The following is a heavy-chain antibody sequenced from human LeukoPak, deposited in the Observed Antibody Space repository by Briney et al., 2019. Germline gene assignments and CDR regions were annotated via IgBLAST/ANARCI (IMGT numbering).Heavy chain of an antibody. CDR2: ISTGGDI. Sequence: PSDTLSLTCAVSGGSICNSYCSWARQPPGKELEFIGYISTGGDINYNPSLRSPATMSINPSNNQLSLTLTSVTTADTAVYFCVRGPGRGYDNEPWGQGSLVTVSS. CDR3: VRGPGRGYDNEP. V-gene: IGHV4-4*08. CDR1: GGSICNSY. J-gene: IGHJ5*02. D-gene: IGHD3-9*01.